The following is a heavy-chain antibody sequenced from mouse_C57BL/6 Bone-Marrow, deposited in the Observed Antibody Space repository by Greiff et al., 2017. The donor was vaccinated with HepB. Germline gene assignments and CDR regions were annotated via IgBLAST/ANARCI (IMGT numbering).Heavy chain of an antibody. J-gene: IGHJ4*01. CDR2: INPSSGYT. Sequence: VQGVESGAELARPGASVKMSCKASGYTFTSYTMHWVKQRPGQGLEWIGYINPSSGYTKYNQKFKDKATLTADKSSSTAYMQQSSLTSEDSAVYYCARSRDQIYCDYVRAMDYWGQGTAVTGSS. CDR3: ARSRDQIYCDYVRAMDY. V-gene: IGHV1-4*01. D-gene: IGHD2-4*01. CDR1: GYTFTSYT.